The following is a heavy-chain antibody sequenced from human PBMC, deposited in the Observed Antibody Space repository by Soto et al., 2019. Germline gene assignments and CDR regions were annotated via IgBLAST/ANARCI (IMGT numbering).Heavy chain of an antibody. CDR2: MSKDGNNQ. CDR1: RFDFSSYS. D-gene: IGHD2-21*02. J-gene: IGHJ4*02. V-gene: IGHV3-30*03. CDR3: ARGFWDNRDCYYFFDL. Sequence: SLRLSCAAYRFDFSSYSLHWLRQAPGKGLEWVAVMSKDGNNQFYADSLRGRFTISRDTSKNTLFLQMTSLRPEDTAVYRCARGFWDNRDCYYFFDLWGQGALVTASS.